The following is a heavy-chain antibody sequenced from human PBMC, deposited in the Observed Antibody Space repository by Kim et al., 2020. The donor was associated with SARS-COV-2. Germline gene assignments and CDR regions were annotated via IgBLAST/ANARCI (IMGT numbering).Heavy chain of an antibody. V-gene: IGHV1-18*01. D-gene: IGHD1-26*01. CDR2: ISAYDGNT. CDR1: GYTFIRYG. Sequence: ASVNVSCKASGYTFIRYGISWVRQALGQGLEWMGWISAYDGNTNYAQKVQGRVTMTTDTSMSKAYMELRSLRSDDTAVYYCAREADSGSYFPHWGQGTLVTVSS. J-gene: IGHJ4*02. CDR3: AREADSGSYFPH.